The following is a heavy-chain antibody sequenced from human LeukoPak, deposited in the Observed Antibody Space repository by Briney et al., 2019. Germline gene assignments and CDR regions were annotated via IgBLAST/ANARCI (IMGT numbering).Heavy chain of an antibody. J-gene: IGHJ5*01. D-gene: IGHD2-2*01. CDR2: ISWEGDST. CDR3: AKGSHSLAECPVDS. V-gene: IGHV3-43*01. CDR1: GFTFDNHV. Sequence: GGSLRLSCVASGFTFDNHVMNWVRQAPGKGLEWVSLISWEGDSTYYADSVKGRFTISKDNRKKSLTLQMHSLTTEDTAIYYCAKGSHSLAECPVDSWGQGTLVIVSS.